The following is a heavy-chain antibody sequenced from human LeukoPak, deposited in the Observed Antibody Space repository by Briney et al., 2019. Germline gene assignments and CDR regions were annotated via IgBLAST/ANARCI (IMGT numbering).Heavy chain of an antibody. CDR1: GYTSTGYY. D-gene: IGHD3-3*01. V-gene: IGHV1-2*06. CDR3: ATTGIFGVAKGYFDY. Sequence: ASVKVSCKASGYTSTGYYMHWVRQAPGQGLEWMGRINPNSGGTNYAQKFQGRVTMTRDTSISTAYMKLSRLRSDDTAVYYCATTGIFGVAKGYFDYWGQGTLVTVSS. CDR2: INPNSGGT. J-gene: IGHJ4*02.